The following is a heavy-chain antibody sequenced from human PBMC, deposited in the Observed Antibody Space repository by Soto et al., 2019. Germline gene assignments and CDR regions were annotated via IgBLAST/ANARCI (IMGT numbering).Heavy chain of an antibody. V-gene: IGHV4-61*01. CDR1: GGSVSSGTYY. CDR3: ATDDSRGWFDP. D-gene: IGHD2-21*01. CDR2: ISYSGSP. Sequence: QVQLQESGPGLVKPSETLSLSCTVSGGSVSSGTYYWSWIRQPPGKGLEWIGYISYSGSPNSNPSLRSRVTISVDTSKNQFPLKLSSVTAADTAVYYCATDDSRGWFDPWGQGTLVTVSS. J-gene: IGHJ5*02.